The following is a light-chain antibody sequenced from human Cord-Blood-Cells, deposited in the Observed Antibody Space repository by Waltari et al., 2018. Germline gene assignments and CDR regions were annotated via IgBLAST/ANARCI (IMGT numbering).Light chain of an antibody. J-gene: IGKJ2*01. CDR2: VAS. CDR1: HRISSY. CDR3: QQSYSTPT. Sequence: DTQMTQSPSSLSASVGDRVTITCRATHRISSYLNWYQQKPGKAPKVLIYVASSLQSGGPSRCSCRWTGTDFTITISRLQPEDFATYYCQQSYSTPTFGQGTKLEIK. V-gene: IGKV1-39*01.